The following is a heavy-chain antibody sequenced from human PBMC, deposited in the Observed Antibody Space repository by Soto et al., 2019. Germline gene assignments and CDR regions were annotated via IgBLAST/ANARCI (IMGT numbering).Heavy chain of an antibody. V-gene: IGHV2-5*02. CDR2: IYWDDDK. CDR1: GFSLSTTGVG. J-gene: IGHJ4*02. Sequence: ASGPTLVNPTQTLTLTCTFSGFSLSTTGVGVGWIRQPPGKALEWLAIIYWDDDKRYSPSLKSRLTITKDTSNNQVVLTMTNMDPVDTATYYCARESRRFFDCWGQGTLVTVSS. D-gene: IGHD2-2*01. CDR3: ARESRRFFDC.